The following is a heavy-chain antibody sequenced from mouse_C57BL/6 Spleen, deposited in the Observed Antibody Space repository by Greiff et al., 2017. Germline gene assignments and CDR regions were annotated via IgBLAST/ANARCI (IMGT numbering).Heavy chain of an antibody. Sequence: VQLVESGPGLVQPSQCLSISCTVSGFSLTSYCVHWVRQSPGQGLEWLGVIWSGGSTAYNAALISRLSISKDNSKSQVFFKMNSQQADDTDIYYCASGDYDLAMDYWGQGTSVTVSS. D-gene: IGHD2-4*01. CDR1: GFSLTSYC. CDR3: ASGDYDLAMDY. J-gene: IGHJ4*01. CDR2: IWSGGST. V-gene: IGHV2-2*01.